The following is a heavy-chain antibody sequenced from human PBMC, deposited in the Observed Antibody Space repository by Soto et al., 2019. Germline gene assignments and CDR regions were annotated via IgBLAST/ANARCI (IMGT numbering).Heavy chain of an antibody. CDR1: GYSFTSYW. V-gene: IGHV5-51*01. J-gene: IGHJ6*02. D-gene: IGHD3-22*01. Sequence: LNISCKGSGYSFTSYWIGWVRQMPGKGLEWMGIIYPGDSDTRYSPSFQGQVTISADKSISTAYLQWSSLKASDTAMYYCARQPYYYDSSGYSPDYYYYGMDVWGQGTTVTVSS. CDR3: ARQPYYYDSSGYSPDYYYYGMDV. CDR2: IYPGDSDT.